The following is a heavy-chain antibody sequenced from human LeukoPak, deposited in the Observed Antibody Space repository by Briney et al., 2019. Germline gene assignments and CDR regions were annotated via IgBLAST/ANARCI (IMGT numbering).Heavy chain of an antibody. Sequence: SETLSLTCIVSGGSISSFYWSWIRQPPGKGLEWIGYMYYSGSTNYNPSLKSRVTILVDTSKNQFSLKLSSVTAADTAVYYCARGYSTFDNWGQGTLVTVSS. CDR1: GGSISSFY. CDR2: MYYSGST. D-gene: IGHD2-21*01. V-gene: IGHV4-59*01. CDR3: ARGYSTFDN. J-gene: IGHJ4*02.